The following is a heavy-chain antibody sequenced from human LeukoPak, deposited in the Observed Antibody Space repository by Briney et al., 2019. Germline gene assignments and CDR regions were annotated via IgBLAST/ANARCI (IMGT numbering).Heavy chain of an antibody. D-gene: IGHD2-15*01. J-gene: IGHJ5*02. CDR1: GFTFSSHN. CDR3: ARDGGFCSGGFCYRLFDP. Sequence: PGGSLRLSCAASGFTFSSHNMVWVRQPPGKGLEWISYISDSSITMYYAGSVKGRFTISRDNAKNSLYLQMNSLRAEDTAVYYCARDGGFCSGGFCYRLFDPWGQGTLVTVSS. CDR2: ISDSSITM. V-gene: IGHV3-48*04.